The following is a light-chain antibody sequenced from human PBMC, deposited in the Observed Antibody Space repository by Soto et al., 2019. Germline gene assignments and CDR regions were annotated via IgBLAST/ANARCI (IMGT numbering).Light chain of an antibody. V-gene: IGKV3-20*01. CDR3: QQYDRSSPMYI. CDR2: GAS. CDR1: QSVSSSY. Sequence: EIVVTQSPGAVSVSPGERAALSCRASQSVSSSYLAWYQQKPGQAPRLLIYGASSRATGIPDRFSGSGSGTDFTLTISRLEPEDFAVYYCQQYDRSSPMYIFGQGTKVDIK. J-gene: IGKJ2*01.